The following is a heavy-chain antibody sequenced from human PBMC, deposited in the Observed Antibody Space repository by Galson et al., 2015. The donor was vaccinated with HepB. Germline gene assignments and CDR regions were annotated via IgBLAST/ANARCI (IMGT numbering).Heavy chain of an antibody. CDR2: IYPGDSDT. D-gene: IGHD3-3*01. V-gene: IGHV5-51*01. Sequence: QSGAEVKKPGESLKISCKGSGYSFTSYWIGWVRQMPGKGLEWMGIIYPGDSDTRYSPSFQGQVTISADKSISTAYLQWSSLKASDTAMYYCARSDYDFWSGPMWFDPWGQGTLVTVSS. CDR3: ARSDYDFWSGPMWFDP. CDR1: GYSFTSYW. J-gene: IGHJ5*02.